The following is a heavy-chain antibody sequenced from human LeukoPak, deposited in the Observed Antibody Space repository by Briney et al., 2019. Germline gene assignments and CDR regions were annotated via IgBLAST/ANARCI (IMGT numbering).Heavy chain of an antibody. V-gene: IGHV1-46*01. CDR3: AASYYYDSSGYLGDY. CDR1: GYTFTSYY. J-gene: IGHJ4*02. D-gene: IGHD3-22*01. Sequence: ASVKVSCKASGYTFTSYYMHWVRQAPGQGLEWMGIINPSGGSTRYAQKYQARVTMTRETSTSTVYMELSSLRSEDTAVYYCAASYYYDSSGYLGDYWGQGTLVTVSS. CDR2: INPSGGST.